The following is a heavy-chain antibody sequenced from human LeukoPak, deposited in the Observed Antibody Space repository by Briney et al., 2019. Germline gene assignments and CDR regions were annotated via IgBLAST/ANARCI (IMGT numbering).Heavy chain of an antibody. J-gene: IGHJ4*02. CDR1: GFKFDDFG. V-gene: IGHV3-20*04. CDR3: VTGGSGTYYK. Sequence: PGGSLRLSCAASGFKFDDFGMSWVRQDPAKGLEWVSSINWDGGSTYYADSVKGRVTISRDNVENSLHLQMNSLRVEDTAAYYCVTGGSGTYYKWGQGTLVTVSS. D-gene: IGHD1-26*01. CDR2: INWDGGST.